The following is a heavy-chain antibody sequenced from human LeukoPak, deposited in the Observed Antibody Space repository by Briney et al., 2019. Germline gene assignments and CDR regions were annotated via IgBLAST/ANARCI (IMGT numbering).Heavy chain of an antibody. D-gene: IGHD3-3*01. J-gene: IGHJ6*03. CDR2: MSASGDSI. CDR3: AWLFYYYMDV. V-gene: IGHV3-48*03. CDR1: GFTFRTTR. Sequence: GGSLRLSCEASGFTFRTTRMTWVRQAPGKGLEYVSTMSASGDSIHYADPVKGRFTISRDNAKNSLYLQMNVLRVEDTGVYYCAWLFYYYMDVWGKGTTVIVSS.